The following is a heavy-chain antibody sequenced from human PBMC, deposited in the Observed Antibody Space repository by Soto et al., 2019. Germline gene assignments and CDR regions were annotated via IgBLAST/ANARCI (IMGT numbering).Heavy chain of an antibody. CDR2: MNPNSGNT. Sequence: ASVKVSCKASGYTFTSYDINWVGQATGQGLEWMGWMNPNSGNTGYAQKFQGRVTMTRNTSMSTAYMELSSLRSEDTAVYYCARGSSSSWYYYYYYGMDVWGQGTTVTVSS. D-gene: IGHD6-13*01. J-gene: IGHJ6*02. V-gene: IGHV1-8*01. CDR3: ARGSSSSWYYYYYYGMDV. CDR1: GYTFTSYD.